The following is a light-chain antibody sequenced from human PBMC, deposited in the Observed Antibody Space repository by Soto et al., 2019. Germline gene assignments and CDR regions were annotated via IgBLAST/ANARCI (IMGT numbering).Light chain of an antibody. V-gene: IGKV1-27*01. CDR1: QGIIND. J-gene: IGKJ4*01. CDR3: QRYNSATLT. Sequence: DIQMTQYPSSLSASVGDRVTITCRASQGIINDLAWYQQKPGKVPKLLIYAASTLQSGVPPRFSGSGSGTDFNLTISRLQPEDVAAYFCQRYNSATLTFGGETNEDLK. CDR2: AAS.